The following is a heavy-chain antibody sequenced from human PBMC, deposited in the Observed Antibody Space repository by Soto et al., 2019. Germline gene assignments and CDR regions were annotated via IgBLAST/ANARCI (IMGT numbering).Heavy chain of an antibody. V-gene: IGHV4-4*02. CDR1: GGSISTSNW. D-gene: IGHD3-10*01. CDR2: IYHSGST. Sequence: QVQLQESGPGLVKPSGTLSLTCAVSGGSISTSNWWSWVRQPPGKGLEWIGEIYHSGSTNYNPSLKSRVXXSXDXPKNQFSLKLSSVTAADTAVYYCARVSGSGSYYGFDPWGQGTLVTVSS. J-gene: IGHJ5*02. CDR3: ARVSGSGSYYGFDP.